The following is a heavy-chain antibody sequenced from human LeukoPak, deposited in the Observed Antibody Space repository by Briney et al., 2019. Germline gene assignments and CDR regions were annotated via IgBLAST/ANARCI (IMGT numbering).Heavy chain of an antibody. CDR2: IYHSGSP. CDR3: ARGLRGGLNDY. D-gene: IGHD3-16*01. V-gene: IGHV4-4*02. J-gene: IGHJ4*02. CDR1: GGSISSNNW. Sequence: SETLSLTCAVSGGSISSNNWWGWVRQPPGKGLEWIGEIYHSGSPNYNPSLKSRVTISVDKSRNHFSLNLSSVTAADTAVYYCARGLRGGLNDYWGQGTLVTVSS.